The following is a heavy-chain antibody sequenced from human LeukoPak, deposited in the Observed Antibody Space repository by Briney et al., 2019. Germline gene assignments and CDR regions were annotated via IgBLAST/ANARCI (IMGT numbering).Heavy chain of an antibody. D-gene: IGHD3-9*01. Sequence: RASVKVSCKASGYTFTTYYIHWVRQAPGQGLEWMGIINPSGGSTSYAQKFQDRVTMTRDTSTSTVYMELSSLRSEDTAVYYCAREHFDWLSVSKINCFDPWGQGTLVTVSS. CDR3: AREHFDWLSVSKINCFDP. V-gene: IGHV1-46*01. CDR2: INPSGGST. J-gene: IGHJ5*02. CDR1: GYTFTTYY.